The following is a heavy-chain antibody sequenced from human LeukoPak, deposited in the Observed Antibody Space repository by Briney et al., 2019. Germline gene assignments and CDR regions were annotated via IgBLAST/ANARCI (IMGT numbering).Heavy chain of an antibody. Sequence: GESLKISCKGSGYSFTSYWIGWVRQMPGKGLEWMGIIYPGDSETTYSPSFQGQVTISADKSISTAYLQWSSLKASDTAMYYCARQGGDGYKADAFDIWGQGTMVTVSS. J-gene: IGHJ3*02. CDR3: ARQGGDGYKADAFDI. V-gene: IGHV5-51*01. D-gene: IGHD1-14*01. CDR2: IYPGDSET. CDR1: GYSFTSYW.